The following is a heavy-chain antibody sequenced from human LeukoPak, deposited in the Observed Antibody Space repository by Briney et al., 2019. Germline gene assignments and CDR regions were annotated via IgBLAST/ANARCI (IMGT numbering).Heavy chain of an antibody. D-gene: IGHD6-25*01. CDR2: ISGTTGKT. CDR3: AKGGAESSGSFVY. Sequence: PGGSLRLSCAASGFTFSSFAMNWARLAPGQGLEWVSTISGTTGKTYYADSVRGRFTVSRDNSKDFLYLQMNGLRAEDTAIYYCAKGGAESSGSFVYWGRGTLVTVSS. V-gene: IGHV3-23*01. CDR1: GFTFSSFA. J-gene: IGHJ4*02.